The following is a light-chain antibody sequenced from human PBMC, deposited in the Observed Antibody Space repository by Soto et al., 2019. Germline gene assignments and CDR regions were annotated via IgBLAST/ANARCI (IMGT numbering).Light chain of an antibody. CDR2: AAS. Sequence: DIQMTQSPSSLSASVGDRVTITCRASQGISNYLAWYQQKPGKVPKLLIYAASTLQSGVPSRFSGSGSGTDFTLTIRSLQPEDGATYYCQKYNSAPPFTFGPGTKVDIK. CDR3: QKYNSAPPFT. V-gene: IGKV1-27*01. CDR1: QGISNY. J-gene: IGKJ3*01.